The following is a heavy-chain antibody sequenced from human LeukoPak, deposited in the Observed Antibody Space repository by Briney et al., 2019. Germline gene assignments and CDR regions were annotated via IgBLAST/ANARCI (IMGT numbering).Heavy chain of an antibody. CDR2: IIPIFGTA. Sequence: AASVKVSCKASGGTFSSYAISWVRQAPGQGLEWMGGIIPIFGTANYAQKFQGRVTITTDESTSTAYMELSSLRSEDTAVYYCAREAECSSTSCHKLGSKNWFDPWGQGTLVTVSS. V-gene: IGHV1-69*05. CDR1: GGTFSSYA. CDR3: AREAECSSTSCHKLGSKNWFDP. D-gene: IGHD2-2*01. J-gene: IGHJ5*02.